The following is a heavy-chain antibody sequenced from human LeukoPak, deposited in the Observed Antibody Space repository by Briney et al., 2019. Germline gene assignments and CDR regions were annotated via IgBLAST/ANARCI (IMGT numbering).Heavy chain of an antibody. V-gene: IGHV4-38-2*02. CDR2: LYHSGST. CDR1: GYSISSGYY. Sequence: SETLSLTCTVSGYSISSGYYWGWIRQPPGKGLEWIGSLYHSGSTYYNPSLKSRVTISVDTSKNQFSLKMSSVTAADTAVYYCARDGMDIVVVVAAPQVNWFDPWGQGTLVTVSS. J-gene: IGHJ5*02. D-gene: IGHD2-15*01. CDR3: ARDGMDIVVVVAAPQVNWFDP.